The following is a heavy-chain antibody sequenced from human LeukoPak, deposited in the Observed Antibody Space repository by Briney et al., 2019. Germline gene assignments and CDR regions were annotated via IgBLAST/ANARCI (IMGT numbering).Heavy chain of an antibody. CDR3: ASSHDYYYDSSGYYYS. CDR2: IYYSGST. D-gene: IGHD3-22*01. Sequence: SETLSLTCTVSGGSISSGGYYWSWIRQHPGKGLEWIGYIYYSGSTYYNPSFKSRVTISVDTSKNQFSLKLSSVTAADTAVYYCASSHDYYYDSSGYYYSWGQGTLVTVSS. V-gene: IGHV4-31*03. J-gene: IGHJ4*02. CDR1: GGSISSGGYY.